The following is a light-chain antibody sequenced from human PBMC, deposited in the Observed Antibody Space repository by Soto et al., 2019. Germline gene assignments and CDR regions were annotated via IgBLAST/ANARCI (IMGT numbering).Light chain of an antibody. CDR3: LQHNSYPFT. CDR1: QSVSSN. CDR2: GAS. V-gene: IGKV3D-15*01. J-gene: IGKJ5*01. Sequence: EIVMTQSPATLSVSPGERATLSCRASQSVSSNLAWYQQKPGQAPRLLIYGASTRATGIPARFSGSGSGTDFTLTISSLEPEDFATYYCLQHNSYPFTFGQGTRLENK.